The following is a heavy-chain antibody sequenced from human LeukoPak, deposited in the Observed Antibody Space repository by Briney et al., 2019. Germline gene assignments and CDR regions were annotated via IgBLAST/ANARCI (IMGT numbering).Heavy chain of an antibody. CDR1: AGSFSNYY. CDR2: INDSGRI. V-gene: IGHV4-34*01. D-gene: IGHD1-7*01. CDR3: ARRWNYGRNYYRDV. J-gene: IGHJ6*03. Sequence: SETLSLTCAVYAGSFSNYYWGWIRQQPGKGLERVGEINDSGRINYNPSPMSRVTVSVDTSKNQFSLGLTSVTATDTAVYYCARRWNYGRNYYRDVWGSGATVSVPS.